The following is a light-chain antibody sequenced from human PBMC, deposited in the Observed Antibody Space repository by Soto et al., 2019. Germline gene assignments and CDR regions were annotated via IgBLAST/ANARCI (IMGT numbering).Light chain of an antibody. Sequence: QSALTQPASVSGSPGQSITISCTGTSSEVGGYNYVSWYQQHPGKAPKLMIYEVSNRPSGVSNRFSGSKSGNTASLTISGLQAEDEADYYCSSYISSSIDYVFGTGTKLTVL. CDR1: SSEVGGYNY. CDR2: EVS. J-gene: IGLJ1*01. V-gene: IGLV2-14*01. CDR3: SSYISSSIDYV.